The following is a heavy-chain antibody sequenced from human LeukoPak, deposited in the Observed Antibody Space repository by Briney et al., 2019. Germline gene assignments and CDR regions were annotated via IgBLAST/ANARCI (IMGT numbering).Heavy chain of an antibody. CDR1: GYTFTSYG. V-gene: IGHV1-18*01. D-gene: IGHD3-9*01. CDR2: ISAYNGNT. Sequence: ASVKVSCKASGYTFTSYGISWVRQAPGQGLEWMGWISAYNGNTNYAQKLQGRVTITRNTSISTAYMELSSLRSEDTAVYYCARSLRYFDWLLSQGNWFDPWGQGTLVTVSS. CDR3: ARSLRYFDWLLSQGNWFDP. J-gene: IGHJ5*02.